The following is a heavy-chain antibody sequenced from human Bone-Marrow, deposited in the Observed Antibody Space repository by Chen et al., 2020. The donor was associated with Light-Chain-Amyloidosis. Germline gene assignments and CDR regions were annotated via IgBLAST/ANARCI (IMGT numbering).Heavy chain of an antibody. V-gene: IGHV3-74*03. CDR3: ARDRGYSGSYGAGMDV. Sequence: EVQLVESGGGLVQPGGSLRLSCTASGFTFTAYWMHWVRQAPGKGLVWVARVNNDGSDATYADSVKGRFTISRDNARNTVFLQMKGLRVEDTAVYYCARDRGYSGSYGAGMDVWGQGTTVTVSS. CDR1: GFTFTAYW. D-gene: IGHD1-26*01. J-gene: IGHJ6*02. CDR2: VNNDGSDA.